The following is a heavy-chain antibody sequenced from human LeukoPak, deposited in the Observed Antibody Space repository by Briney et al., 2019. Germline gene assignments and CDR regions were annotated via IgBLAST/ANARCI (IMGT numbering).Heavy chain of an antibody. V-gene: IGHV4-59*08. CDR3: ARQGPDAFFDY. J-gene: IGHJ4*02. CDR2: IYYSGST. Sequence: PSETLNVTCTVSGDSISSYDWSWIRQPPGKGLEWIGYIYYSGSTNYNPSLKSRVTISVDTSKNQFSLKLSSVTAADTAVYYCARQGPDAFFDYWGKGTPVSFSS. CDR1: GDSISSYD.